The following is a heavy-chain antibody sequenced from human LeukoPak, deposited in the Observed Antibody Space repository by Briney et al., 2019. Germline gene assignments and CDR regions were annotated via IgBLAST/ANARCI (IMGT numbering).Heavy chain of an antibody. CDR1: GYTFTGYY. V-gene: IGHV1-2*06. J-gene: IGHJ4*02. D-gene: IGHD1-1*01. CDR3: ARDPTGTNPHLDY. CDR2: INPNSGGT. Sequence: ASVKVSCKASGYTFTGYYMHWVRQAPGQGLEWMGRINPNSGGTNYAQKFQGRVTMTRDTSISTAYMELSRLRSDDTAVHYCARDPTGTNPHLDYWGQGTLVTVSS.